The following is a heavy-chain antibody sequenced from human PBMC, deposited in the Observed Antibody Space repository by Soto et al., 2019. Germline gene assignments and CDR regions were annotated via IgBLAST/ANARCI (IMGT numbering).Heavy chain of an antibody. D-gene: IGHD3-3*01. CDR2: ISGSGGST. CDR1: GFTFSSYA. Sequence: ASLRLSCAASGFTFSSYAMSWVRQAPGQGLEWVSAISGSGGSTYYADSVKGRFTISRDNSENTLYLQMNSLRAEDTAVYYCAIPPIFLEAPFDYFDYWGQGTLVTVSS. V-gene: IGHV3-23*01. J-gene: IGHJ4*02. CDR3: AIPPIFLEAPFDYFDY.